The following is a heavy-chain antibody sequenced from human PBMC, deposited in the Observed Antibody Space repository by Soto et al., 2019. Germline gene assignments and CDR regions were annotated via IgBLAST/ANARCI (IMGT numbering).Heavy chain of an antibody. D-gene: IGHD3-9*01. V-gene: IGHV1-58*02. CDR3: AAVRYDILTGPDY. J-gene: IGHJ4*02. CDR1: GFTFTSSA. Sequence: SVKVSCKASGFTFTSSAMQWVRQARGQRLEWIGRIVVGSGNTNYAQKFQERVTITRDMSTSTAYMELSSLRSEDTAVYYCAAVRYDILTGPDYWGQGTLVTVSS. CDR2: IVVGSGNT.